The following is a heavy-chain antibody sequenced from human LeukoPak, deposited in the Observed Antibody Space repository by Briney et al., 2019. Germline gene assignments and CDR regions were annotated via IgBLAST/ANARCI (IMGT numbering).Heavy chain of an antibody. D-gene: IGHD3-10*01. CDR1: GYTFTSYD. Sequence: GASVKVSCKASGYTFTSYDMHWVRQAPGQGLEGMGWINPNSGGTNYAQKLQGRVTMTTDTSTSTAYMELRSLRSDDTAVYYCARVRTRNYGSGSYYKGIPYYYYYMDVWGKGTTVTVSS. J-gene: IGHJ6*03. CDR2: INPNSGGT. V-gene: IGHV1-18*04. CDR3: ARVRTRNYGSGSYYKGIPYYYYYMDV.